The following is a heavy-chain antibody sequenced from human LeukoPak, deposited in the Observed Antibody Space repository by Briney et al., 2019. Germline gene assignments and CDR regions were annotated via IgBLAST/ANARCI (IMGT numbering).Heavy chain of an antibody. CDR1: GYTLTELS. CDR3: ATGPYGPRGSVWFDP. D-gene: IGHD4-17*01. CDR2: FDPEDGET. Sequence: ASVKVSCKVSGYTLTELSMHWVRQAPGKGLEWMGGFDPEDGETIYAQKFQGRVTMTEDTSTDTAYMELSSLRSEDTAEYYCATGPYGPRGSVWFDPWGQGTLVTVSS. J-gene: IGHJ5*02. V-gene: IGHV1-24*01.